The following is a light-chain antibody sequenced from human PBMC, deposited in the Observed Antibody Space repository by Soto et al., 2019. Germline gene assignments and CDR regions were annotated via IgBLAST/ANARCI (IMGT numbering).Light chain of an antibody. CDR1: SSDIGVYNH. V-gene: IGLV2-14*01. J-gene: IGLJ1*01. Sequence: QSVLTQPASVSGSPGQSITISCTGTSSDIGVYNHVSWYQQHPGKAPKLMIYDVSNRPSGVSNRFSGSKSGNTASLTISGLQPEDEADYYCSSFTSTSTNDVFGTGTKLTVL. CDR3: SSFTSTSTNDV. CDR2: DVS.